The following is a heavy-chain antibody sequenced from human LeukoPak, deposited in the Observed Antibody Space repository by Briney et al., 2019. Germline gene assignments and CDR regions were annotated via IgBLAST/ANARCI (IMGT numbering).Heavy chain of an antibody. CDR2: IYYSGST. J-gene: IGHJ4*02. Sequence: AETLSLTSTVSGGSITSYFWNWIRQPPGKGLEWIGYIYYSGSTDYNPSLKSRVTISVGTSKNQFSLRLDSVTAADTAVYYCARERVEYSSSSNGRLKFSFDYWGKGGVVTVSS. CDR1: GGSITSYF. CDR3: ARERVEYSSSSNGRLKFSFDY. D-gene: IGHD6-6*01. V-gene: IGHV4-59*01.